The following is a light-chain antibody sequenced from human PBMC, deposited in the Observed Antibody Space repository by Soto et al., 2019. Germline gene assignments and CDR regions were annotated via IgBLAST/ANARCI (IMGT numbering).Light chain of an antibody. V-gene: IGLV4-69*02. CDR2: VNSDGSH. Sequence: QLVLTQSPSASASLGASVKLTCTLSSGHSDYAIAWHQQQPEKGPRHLMKVNSDGSHSKGDGIPDRFSGSSSGAERYLSISSLQSEDEADYYCQTWGTGVRLVFGGGTKVTVL. CDR3: QTWGTGVRLV. CDR1: SGHSDYA. J-gene: IGLJ2*01.